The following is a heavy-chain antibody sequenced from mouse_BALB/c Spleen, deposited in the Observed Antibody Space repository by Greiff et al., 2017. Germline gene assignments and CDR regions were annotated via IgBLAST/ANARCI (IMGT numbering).Heavy chain of an antibody. CDR3: ARERKYNAMDY. D-gene: IGHD2-10*02. V-gene: IGHV1-14*01. CDR2: INPYNDGT. J-gene: IGHJ4*01. CDR1: GYTFTSYV. Sequence: VQLQQSGPELVKPGASVKMSCKASGYTFTSYVMHWVKQKPGQGLEWIGYINPYNDGTKYNEKFKGKATLTSDKSSSTAYMELSRLTSEDSAVYYCARERKYNAMDYWGQGTSVTVSS.